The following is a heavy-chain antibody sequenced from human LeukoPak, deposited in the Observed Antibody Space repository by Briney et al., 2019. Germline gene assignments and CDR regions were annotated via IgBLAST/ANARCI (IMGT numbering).Heavy chain of an antibody. CDR1: GYSFTSYW. Sequence: GESLKISCKGSGYSFTSYWIGWVRQMPGKGLEWMGIIYPGDSDTRYSPSFQGQVTISADKSISTAYLQWSGLKASDTAMYYCARQVRDAVSPFDYWGQGTLVTVSS. V-gene: IGHV5-51*01. CDR3: ARQVRDAVSPFDY. D-gene: IGHD6-19*01. CDR2: IYPGDSDT. J-gene: IGHJ4*02.